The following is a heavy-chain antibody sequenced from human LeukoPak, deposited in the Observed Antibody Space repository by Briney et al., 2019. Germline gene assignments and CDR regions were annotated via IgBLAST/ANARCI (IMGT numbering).Heavy chain of an antibody. D-gene: IGHD3-10*01. CDR3: AREAPMVRAQAFDI. J-gene: IGHJ3*02. CDR1: GGSISSGDYY. Sequence: PSETLSLTCTVSGGSISSGDYYWSWIRQPPGKGLEWIGYIYYSRSTYYNPSLKSRVTISVDTSKNQFSLKLSSVTAADTAVYYCAREAPMVRAQAFDIWGQGTMVTVSS. CDR2: IYYSRST. V-gene: IGHV4-30-4*01.